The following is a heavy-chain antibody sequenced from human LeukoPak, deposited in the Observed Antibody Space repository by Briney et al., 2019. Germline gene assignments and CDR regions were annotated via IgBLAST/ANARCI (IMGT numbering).Heavy chain of an antibody. J-gene: IGHJ6*03. Sequence: ASVKVSCKASGYTFTSYGISWVRQAPGQGLEWMGWIRPYNANTNYAQKLQGRVTMTTDTSTSTAYMELSSLRSEDTAVYYCARGPFSAAGPLGTSSYMDVWGKGTTVTVSS. V-gene: IGHV1-18*01. CDR1: GYTFTSYG. D-gene: IGHD6-13*01. CDR3: ARGPFSAAGPLGTSSYMDV. CDR2: IRPYNANT.